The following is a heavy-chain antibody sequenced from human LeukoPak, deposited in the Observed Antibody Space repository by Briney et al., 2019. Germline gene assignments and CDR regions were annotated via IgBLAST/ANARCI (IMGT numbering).Heavy chain of an antibody. CDR3: ARRPYYYDSLDY. CDR1: GFTFSSYA. J-gene: IGHJ4*02. Sequence: GGSLRLSCAASGFTFSSYAMHWVRQAPGKGLEWVAVISYDGSNKYYADSVKGRFTISRDKAKDSLYLQMNSLRAEDTAVYYCARRPYYYDSLDYWGQGTLVTVSS. D-gene: IGHD3-22*01. CDR2: ISYDGSNK. V-gene: IGHV3-30*04.